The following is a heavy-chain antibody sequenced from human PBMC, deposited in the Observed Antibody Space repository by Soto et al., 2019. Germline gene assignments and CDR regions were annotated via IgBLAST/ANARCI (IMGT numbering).Heavy chain of an antibody. CDR3: ASRGYSGYDSPYYFDY. V-gene: IGHV4-34*01. J-gene: IGHJ4*02. Sequence: SETLSLTCAVYGGSFSGYYWSWIRQPPGKGLEWIGEINHSGSTNYNPSLKSRVTISVDTSKNQFSLKLSSVTAADTAVYYCASRGYSGYDSPYYFDYWGQGTLVT. CDR2: INHSGST. D-gene: IGHD5-12*01. CDR1: GGSFSGYY.